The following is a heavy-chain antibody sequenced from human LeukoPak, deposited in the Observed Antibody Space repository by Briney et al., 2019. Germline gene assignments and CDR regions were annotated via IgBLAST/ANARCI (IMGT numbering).Heavy chain of an antibody. D-gene: IGHD3-22*01. CDR3: AKVGQRDYYDSSGYYHELDY. J-gene: IGHJ4*02. V-gene: IGHV3-30*18. CDR2: ISYDGSNK. CDR1: GFTFSSYG. Sequence: GGSLRLSCAASGFTFSSYGMHWVRQAPGKGLEWVAVISYDGSNKYYADSVKGRFTISRDNSKNTLYLQMNSLRAEDTAVYYCAKVGQRDYYDSSGYYHELDYWGQGTLVTVSS.